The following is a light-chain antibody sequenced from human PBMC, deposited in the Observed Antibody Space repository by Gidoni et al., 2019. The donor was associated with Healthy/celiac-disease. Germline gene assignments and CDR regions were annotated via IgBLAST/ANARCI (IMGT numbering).Light chain of an antibody. CDR2: LGS. Sequence: DIVMTQSPLSLPVTPGEPASISCRSSQSLLHSNGYNYLDWYLQKPGQSPQLLIYLGSNRASGVPDRFSGSGSGTGFTLKISRVEAEDVGVYYCMQALQILFTFGPGTKVDIK. CDR3: MQALQILFT. CDR1: QSLLHSNGYNY. V-gene: IGKV2-28*01. J-gene: IGKJ3*01.